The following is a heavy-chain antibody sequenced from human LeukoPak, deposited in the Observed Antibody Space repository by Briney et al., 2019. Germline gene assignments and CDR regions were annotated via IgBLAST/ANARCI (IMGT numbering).Heavy chain of an antibody. CDR2: ISSSSSYI. J-gene: IGHJ4*02. V-gene: IGHV3-21*01. CDR3: ARDLLVGGSGYHY. Sequence: GGSLRLSCAASEFTFSSYTMNWVRQAPGKGLEWVSSISSSSSYIYYADSAKGRFTISKNNAKNSLYLQMNSLRAEDTAVYYCARDLLVGGSGYHYWGQGTLVTVSS. CDR1: EFTFSSYT. D-gene: IGHD3-22*01.